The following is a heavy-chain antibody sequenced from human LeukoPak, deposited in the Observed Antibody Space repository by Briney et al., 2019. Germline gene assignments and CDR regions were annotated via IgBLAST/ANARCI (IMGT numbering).Heavy chain of an antibody. J-gene: IGHJ1*01. Sequence: ASVKVSCKASGYTFTSYGISWVQQAPGQGLEWMGWISAYNGNTNYAQKLQGRVTMTTDTSTSTAYMELRSLRSDDTAVYYCARDSCSGGSCSPGASRRDLEYFQHWGQGTLVTVSS. CDR1: GYTFTSYG. D-gene: IGHD2-15*01. CDR3: ARDSCSGGSCSPGASRRDLEYFQH. CDR2: ISAYNGNT. V-gene: IGHV1-18*01.